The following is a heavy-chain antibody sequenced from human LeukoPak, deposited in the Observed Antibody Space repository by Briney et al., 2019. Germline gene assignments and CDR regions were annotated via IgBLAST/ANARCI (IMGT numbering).Heavy chain of an antibody. CDR2: IRNKADTYTT. J-gene: IGHJ4*02. CDR3: AREVWSGYYTLYYFDY. CDR1: GFTFSDHY. V-gene: IGHV3-72*01. Sequence: PGGSLRLSCAASGFTFSDHYMDWVRQARGKGLEWVGRIRNKADTYTTEYAASVKGRFTISRDDSKNSLYLQMNSLKIEDTAVYYCAREVWSGYYTLYYFDYWGQGTLVTVSS. D-gene: IGHD3-3*01.